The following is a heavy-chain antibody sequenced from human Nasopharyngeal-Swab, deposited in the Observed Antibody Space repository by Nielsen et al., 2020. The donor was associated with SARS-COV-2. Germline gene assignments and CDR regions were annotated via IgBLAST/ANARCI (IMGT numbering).Heavy chain of an antibody. D-gene: IGHD6-13*01. Sequence: ASVKVSCKASGYTFTSYDINWVRQATAQGIEWMGWMNPNSGNTGYAQKFQGRVTMTRNTSISTAYMELSSLRSEDTAVYYCAREGQQLVLDYYGMDVWGQGTTVTVSS. CDR2: MNPNSGNT. J-gene: IGHJ6*02. V-gene: IGHV1-8*01. CDR1: GYTFTSYD. CDR3: AREGQQLVLDYYGMDV.